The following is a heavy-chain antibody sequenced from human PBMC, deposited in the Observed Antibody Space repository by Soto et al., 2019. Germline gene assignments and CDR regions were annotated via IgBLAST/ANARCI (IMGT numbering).Heavy chain of an antibody. D-gene: IGHD3-9*01. J-gene: IGHJ4*02. V-gene: IGHV1-3*01. CDR3: ARVGYDILTGYYPFDY. Sequence: QVQLVQSGAEVKKPGASVKVSCKASGYTFTSYAMHWVRQAPGQRLEWMGWINAGNGNTKYSQKFQGRVTITRDTSASTAYMELSSLRSEDTAVYYCARVGYDILTGYYPFDYWGQGTLVTVSS. CDR2: INAGNGNT. CDR1: GYTFTSYA.